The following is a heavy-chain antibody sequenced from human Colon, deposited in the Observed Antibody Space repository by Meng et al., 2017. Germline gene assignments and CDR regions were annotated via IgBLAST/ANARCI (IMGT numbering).Heavy chain of an antibody. Sequence: GESLKISCAASGFNVNTYYMDWVRQAPGKGLEWVSVIYTSDITYYTDSVKGRFTISRDSSKNTLYLQMNNLRAEDTAVYYCARENMYFGSGQNDAFDIWGQGTLVTVS. CDR2: IYTSDIT. CDR3: ARENMYFGSGQNDAFDI. D-gene: IGHD3-10*01. V-gene: IGHV3-53*01. J-gene: IGHJ3*02. CDR1: GFNVNTYY.